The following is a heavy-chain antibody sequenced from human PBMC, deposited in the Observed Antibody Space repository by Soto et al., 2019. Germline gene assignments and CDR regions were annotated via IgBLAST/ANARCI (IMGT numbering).Heavy chain of an antibody. V-gene: IGHV3-48*02. CDR1: GFTFSSYS. D-gene: IGHD2-21*02. CDR3: ARDTDAYCGGDCYSGGVDY. J-gene: IGHJ4*02. CDR2: ISSSSSTI. Sequence: GGSLRLSCAASGFTFSSYSMNWVRQAPGKGLEWVSYISSSSSTIYYADSVKGRFTISRDNAKNSLYLQMNSLRDEDTAVYYCARDTDAYCGGDCYSGGVDYWGQGTLVNVSS.